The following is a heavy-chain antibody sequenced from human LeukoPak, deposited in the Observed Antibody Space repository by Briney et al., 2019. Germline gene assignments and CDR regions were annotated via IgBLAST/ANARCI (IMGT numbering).Heavy chain of an antibody. V-gene: IGHV3-33*06. CDR3: AKDLWGSQWLVLI. Sequence: GGSLRLSCAASGFTFSSYGMHWVRQAPGKGLEWVAVIWYDGSNKYYADSVKGRFTISRDNSKNTLYLQMNSLRAEDTAVYYCAKDLWGSQWLVLIWGQGTLVTVSS. J-gene: IGHJ4*02. CDR2: IWYDGSNK. CDR1: GFTFSSYG. D-gene: IGHD6-19*01.